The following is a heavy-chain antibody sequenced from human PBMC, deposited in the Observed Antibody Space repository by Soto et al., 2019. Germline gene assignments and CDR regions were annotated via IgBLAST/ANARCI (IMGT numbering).Heavy chain of an antibody. CDR1: GFTLSNYG. V-gene: IGHV3-30*18. J-gene: IGHJ4*02. CDR2: ISYDGSNK. Sequence: QVQLVESGGGVVQPGRSLRLSCAASGFTLSNYGMHWVRQAPGKGLEWVAVISYDGSNKYYADSVKGRFTISRDNSKNTLDLQMNRLRPEDTAVYYCAKDAPPKQQLDGRVDYWGQGTLVTVSS. D-gene: IGHD6-13*01. CDR3: AKDAPPKQQLDGRVDY.